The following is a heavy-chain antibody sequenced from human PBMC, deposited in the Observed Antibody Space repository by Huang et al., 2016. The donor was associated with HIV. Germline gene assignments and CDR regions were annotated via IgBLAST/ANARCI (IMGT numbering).Heavy chain of an antibody. J-gene: IGHJ3*01. Sequence: QVQLVQSGAEVRKPGSSVKVSCRASGDSFNNFGINWVRQAPGQGLEWMGGIIPRFGTRNDAQRCQGRVTITADETTGVVYMELSSLRSDDTAVYFCAKRGGAWGSPYAFDLWGPGTMVTVSS. CDR3: AKRGGAWGSPYAFDL. V-gene: IGHV1-69*13. D-gene: IGHD3-16*01. CDR1: GDSFNNFG. CDR2: IIPRFGTR.